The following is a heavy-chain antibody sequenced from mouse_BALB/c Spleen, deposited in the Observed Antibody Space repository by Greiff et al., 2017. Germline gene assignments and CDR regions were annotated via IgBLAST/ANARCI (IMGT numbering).Heavy chain of an antibody. Sequence: VQLQQSGAELARPGASVKLSCKASGYTFTSYWMQWVKQRPGQGLEWIGAIYPGDGDTRYTQKFKGKATLTADKSSSTAYMQLSSLASEDSAVYYCARFGNFYFDSGGQGTTLTVSP. CDR3: ARFGNFYFDS. J-gene: IGHJ2*01. D-gene: IGHD2-1*01. CDR2: IYPGDGDT. V-gene: IGHV1-87*01. CDR1: GYTFTSYW.